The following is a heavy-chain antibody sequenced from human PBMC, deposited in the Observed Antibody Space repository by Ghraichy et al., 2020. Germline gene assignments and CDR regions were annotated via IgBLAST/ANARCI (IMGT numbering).Heavy chain of an antibody. Sequence: GGSLRLSCVASGFTFSSTAVSWVRLAPGRGLQWVSAIGGSGGTTYYADSVKGRFTISRDNSKNTLYLQMNSLRAEDTAVYYCAKNKGSGWMYYFDYWGQGTLVTVSS. CDR3: AKNKGSGWMYYFDY. V-gene: IGHV3-23*01. J-gene: IGHJ4*02. D-gene: IGHD6-19*01. CDR1: GFTFSSTA. CDR2: IGGSGGTT.